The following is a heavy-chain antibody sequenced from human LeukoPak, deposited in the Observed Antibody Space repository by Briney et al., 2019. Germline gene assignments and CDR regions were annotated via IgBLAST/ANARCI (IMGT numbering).Heavy chain of an antibody. D-gene: IGHD3-10*01. CDR2: ISGSGGST. J-gene: IGHJ2*01. Sequence: GGSLRLSCAASGFTFSIYAMSWVRQAPGKGLEWVSAISGSGGSTYYADSVKGRFTISRDNSKNTLYLQMNSLRAEDTAVYYCAKDGVVRGVIPRYFDLWGRGTLVTVSS. CDR3: AKDGVVRGVIPRYFDL. CDR1: GFTFSIYA. V-gene: IGHV3-23*01.